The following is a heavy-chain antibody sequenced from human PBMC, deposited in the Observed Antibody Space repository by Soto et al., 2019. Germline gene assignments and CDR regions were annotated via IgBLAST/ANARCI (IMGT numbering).Heavy chain of an antibody. CDR3: APTPYYYHSSGYYFLDY. CDR2: IYYSGST. Sequence: PSETLSLTCTVSGGSISSYYWSWIRQPPGKGLEWIGYIYYSGSTNYNPSLRSRVTISVDTSKNQFSLKLSSVTAADTAVYYSAPTPYYYHSSGYYFLDYWGQGTLVTVSS. CDR1: GGSISSYY. V-gene: IGHV4-59*12. D-gene: IGHD3-22*01. J-gene: IGHJ4*02.